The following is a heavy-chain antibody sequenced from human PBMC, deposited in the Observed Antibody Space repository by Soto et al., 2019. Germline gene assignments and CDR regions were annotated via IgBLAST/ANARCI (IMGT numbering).Heavy chain of an antibody. J-gene: IGHJ5*02. Sequence: QVQLQESGPGLVKPSQTLSLTCTVSGDYISSGGYYWSWIRQHPGKGLEWIGYIHYTGSTYYNPSLKSRVTLSVDMSNNQFSLKLNSVTAADTAVYYCARTAAANNWFDPWGQGTLVTVSS. D-gene: IGHD2-2*01. CDR2: IHYTGST. CDR3: ARTAAANNWFDP. V-gene: IGHV4-31*03. CDR1: GDYISSGGYY.